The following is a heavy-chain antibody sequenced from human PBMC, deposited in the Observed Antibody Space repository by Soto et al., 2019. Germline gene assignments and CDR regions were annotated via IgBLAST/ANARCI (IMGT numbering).Heavy chain of an antibody. D-gene: IGHD2-2*01. V-gene: IGHV4-59*01. CDR1: GGSISSYY. J-gene: IGHJ3*02. Sequence: SETLSLTCTVSGGSISSYYWSWIRQPPGKGLEWIGYIYYSGSTNYNPSLKSRVTISVDTSKNQFSLKLSSVTAADTAVYYCTRDAGDCSSTSCYEVTAFDIWGQGTMVTVSS. CDR3: TRDAGDCSSTSCYEVTAFDI. CDR2: IYYSGST.